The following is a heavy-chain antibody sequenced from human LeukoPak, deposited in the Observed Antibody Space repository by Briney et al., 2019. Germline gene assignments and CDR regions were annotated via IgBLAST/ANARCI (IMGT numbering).Heavy chain of an antibody. CDR1: GFTFSSYA. D-gene: IGHD5-24*01. J-gene: IGHJ4*02. V-gene: IGHV3-23*01. Sequence: GGSLRLSCAASGFTFSSYAMSWVRQAPGKGLEWVSAISGSGGSTYYADSVKGRFTISRDNSKNTLYLQMNSLRAEDTAVYYCATDGMATISYYFDYWGQGTLVTVSS. CDR3: ATDGMATISYYFDY. CDR2: ISGSGGST.